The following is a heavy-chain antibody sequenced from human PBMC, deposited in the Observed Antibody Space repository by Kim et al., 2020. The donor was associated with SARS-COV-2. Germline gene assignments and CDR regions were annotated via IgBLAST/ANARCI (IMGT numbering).Heavy chain of an antibody. CDR3: GRTTSNYYYYMDV. CDR2: SIPIFGAT. CDR1: GGTFSSYA. J-gene: IGHJ6*03. Sequence: SVKVSCKASGGTFSSYAISWVRQAPGQGLEWMGGSIPIFGATNYAQKFQGRVTISVDEFTNTAYLELSSLRSEDTAVYYCGRTTSNYYYYMDVWGKGTTVTVSS. D-gene: IGHD4-17*01. V-gene: IGHV1-69*13.